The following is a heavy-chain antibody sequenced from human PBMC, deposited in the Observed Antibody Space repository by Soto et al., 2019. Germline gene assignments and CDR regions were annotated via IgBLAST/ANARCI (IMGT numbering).Heavy chain of an antibody. CDR1: GGTFSSYA. CDR2: IIPIFGTA. J-gene: IGHJ6*02. D-gene: IGHD2-15*01. Sequence: ASVKVSCKASGGTFSSYAISWVRQAPGQGLEWTGGIIPIFGTANYAQKFQGRVTITADKSTSTAYMELSSLRSEDTAVYYCARDSLVVALYYYYYYGMDVWGQGTTVTVSS. CDR3: ARDSLVVALYYYYYYGMDV. V-gene: IGHV1-69*06.